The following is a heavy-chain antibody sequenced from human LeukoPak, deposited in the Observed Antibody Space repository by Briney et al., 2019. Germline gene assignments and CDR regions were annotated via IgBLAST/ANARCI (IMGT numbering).Heavy chain of an antibody. V-gene: IGHV1-2*02. J-gene: IGHJ4*02. CDR2: INPNSGGT. D-gene: IGHD5-18*01. Sequence: ASVKVSCKASGYTFTGYYMHWVRQAPGQGLEWMGWINPNSGGTNYAQKFQGRVTMTSDTSISTAYMELSRLRSDDTAVYYCARAAGGIRGYSYGTYFDYWGQGTLVTVSS. CDR1: GYTFTGYY. CDR3: ARAAGGIRGYSYGTYFDY.